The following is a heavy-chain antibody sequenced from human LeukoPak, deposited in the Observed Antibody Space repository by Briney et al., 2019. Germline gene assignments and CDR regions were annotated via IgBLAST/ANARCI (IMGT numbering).Heavy chain of an antibody. D-gene: IGHD5-12*01. CDR3: GTDRGWAYSGDDSDY. CDR1: VFTLSSYV. CDR2: IWYDGSKK. J-gene: IGHJ4*02. Sequence: PGRCLRLSCAASVFTLSSYVMHSVRPAPGKGGEWVAVIWYDGSKKYNADSVKDRFSTSRENSKNTLYLQINSWRAEDTAVVYCGTDRGWAYSGDDSDYWGQGTLVTVSS. V-gene: IGHV3-33*01.